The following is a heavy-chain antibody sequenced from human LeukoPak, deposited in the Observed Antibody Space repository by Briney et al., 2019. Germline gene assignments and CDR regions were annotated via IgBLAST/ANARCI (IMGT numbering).Heavy chain of an antibody. Sequence: GGSLRLSCAASGFTFSDYYMSWIRQAPGKGLEWVAVISYDGSNKYYADSVKGRFTISRDNSKNTLYLQMNSLRAEDTAVYYCAREVGATGSFDYWGQGTLVTVSS. CDR3: AREVGATGSFDY. D-gene: IGHD1-26*01. V-gene: IGHV3-30-3*01. CDR1: GFTFSDYY. CDR2: ISYDGSNK. J-gene: IGHJ4*02.